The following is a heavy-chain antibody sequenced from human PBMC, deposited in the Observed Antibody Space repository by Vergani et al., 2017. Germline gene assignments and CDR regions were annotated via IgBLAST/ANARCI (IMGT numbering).Heavy chain of an antibody. CDR2: IGTAGDT. V-gene: IGHV3-13*01. CDR1: GFTFSTYD. Sequence: EVQLLQSEGAVVQPGGSLRLSCAASGFTFSTYDMHWVRQATGKGLEWVSAIGTAGDTYYPGSVKGRFTISRENAKNSLYLQMNGLRAGDTAVYYCARRDSSSPALDYWGQGTLVTVSS. J-gene: IGHJ4*02. CDR3: ARRDSSSPALDY. D-gene: IGHD6-6*01.